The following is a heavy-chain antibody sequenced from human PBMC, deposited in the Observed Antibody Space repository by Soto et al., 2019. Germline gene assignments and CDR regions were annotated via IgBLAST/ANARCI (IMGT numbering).Heavy chain of an antibody. J-gene: IGHJ6*02. D-gene: IGHD5-18*01. CDR3: ARGDDVDTAGDV. Sequence: HPGGSLRPSCAASGFTFSSYAMHWVRQAPGKGLEWVAVISYDGSNKYYADSVKGRFTISRDNSKNTLYLQMNSLRAEDTAVYYCARGDDVDTAGDVWGQGTTVTVSS. CDR2: ISYDGSNK. CDR1: GFTFSSYA. V-gene: IGHV3-30-3*01.